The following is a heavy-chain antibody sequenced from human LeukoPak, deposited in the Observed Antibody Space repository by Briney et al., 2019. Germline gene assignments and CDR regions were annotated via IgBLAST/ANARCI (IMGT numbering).Heavy chain of an antibody. CDR2: IYTSGST. D-gene: IGHD2-2*01. Sequence: PSQTLSLTCAVSGDSISSGSYYWSWIRQPAGKGLEWIGRIYTSGSTNYNPSLKSRVNISVDTSKNQFSLKLSSVTAADTAVYYCARAVPGYCCSTSCYDVDAFDIWGQGTMVTVSS. J-gene: IGHJ3*02. CDR3: ARAVPGYCCSTSCYDVDAFDI. V-gene: IGHV4-61*02. CDR1: GDSISSGSYY.